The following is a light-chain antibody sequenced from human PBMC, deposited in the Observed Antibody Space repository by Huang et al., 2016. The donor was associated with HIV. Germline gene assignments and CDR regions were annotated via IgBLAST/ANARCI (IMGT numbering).Light chain of an antibody. J-gene: IGKJ4*01. Sequence: RVMTQSPAILSLSPGERATLSCRASQNIGSDLAWYQQTLGQAPRLLMYGASNRATAFPTRFSGSGSGTELTLTISSLQSEDFAIYYCQQYNTWPFTFGGGTRLEIK. CDR3: QQYNTWPFT. CDR2: GAS. CDR1: QNIGSD. V-gene: IGKV3-15*01.